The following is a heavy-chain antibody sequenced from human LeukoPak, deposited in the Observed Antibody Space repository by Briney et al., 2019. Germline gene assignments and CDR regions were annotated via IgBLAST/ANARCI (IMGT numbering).Heavy chain of an antibody. V-gene: IGHV1-2*02. CDR3: ARVQYNSDLQDPYYYFGMDV. D-gene: IGHD1-20*01. CDR1: EYTFAGSY. Sequence: ASVKVSCKASEYTFAGSYIHWVRQAPGQGLEWMGWIKPKSGATNYAQQFQGRVTMTRDTSTSTAYTDLSRLRSDDTAVYYCARVQYNSDLQDPYYYFGMDVWGQGTTVTVSS. J-gene: IGHJ6*02. CDR2: IKPKSGAT.